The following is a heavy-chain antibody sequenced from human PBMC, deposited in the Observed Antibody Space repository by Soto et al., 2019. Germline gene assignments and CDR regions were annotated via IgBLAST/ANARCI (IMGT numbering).Heavy chain of an antibody. V-gene: IGHV1-69*01. D-gene: IGHD2-2*01. CDR3: SRGVVVRAATTGWYFDL. J-gene: IGHJ2*01. CDR2: IIPIFGTA. CDR1: GGTFSSYA. Sequence: QVQLVQSGAEVKKPGSSVKVSCKASGGTFSSYAISWVRQAPGQGLEWMGGIIPIFGTANYAQKLQGRVTITADESTSPAYMELSRLRCEDTAVYYCSRGVVVRAATTGWYFDLWGRGTLVTVSS.